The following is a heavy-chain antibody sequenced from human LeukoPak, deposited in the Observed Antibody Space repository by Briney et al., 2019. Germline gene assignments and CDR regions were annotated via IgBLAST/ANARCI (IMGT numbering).Heavy chain of an antibody. CDR1: GFTFSSYA. V-gene: IGHV3-30-3*01. J-gene: IGHJ4*02. Sequence: SGGSLRLSCAASGFTFSSYAMHWVRQAPGKGLEWVAVISYDGSNKYYADSVKGRFTISRDNSKNTLYLQMNSLRAEDTAVYYCARGVHSSSWYPYFDYWGQGTLVTVSS. D-gene: IGHD6-13*01. CDR3: ARGVHSSSWYPYFDY. CDR2: ISYDGSNK.